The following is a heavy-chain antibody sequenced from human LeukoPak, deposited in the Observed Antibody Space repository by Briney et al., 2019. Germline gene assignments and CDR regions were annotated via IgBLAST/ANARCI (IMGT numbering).Heavy chain of an antibody. V-gene: IGHV3-64*04. Sequence: GGSLRLSCSASGFTFSSYAMHWVRQAPGKGLEYVSAISSNGGSTYYADSVKGRFTISRDNSKNTLYLQMNSLRAEDTAVYYCARDSVLWSSTSCPDYWGQGTLVTVSS. CDR2: ISSNGGST. CDR1: GFTFSSYA. J-gene: IGHJ4*02. CDR3: ARDSVLWSSTSCPDY. D-gene: IGHD2-2*01.